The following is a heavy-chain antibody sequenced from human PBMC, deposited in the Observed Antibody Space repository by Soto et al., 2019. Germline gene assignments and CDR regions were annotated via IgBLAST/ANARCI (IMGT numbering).Heavy chain of an antibody. D-gene: IGHD2-21*02. CDR2: VNPSGGHT. V-gene: IGHV1-46*01. Sequence: QVHLVQSGAEVKKPGASVKVSCKASGDTFTDYYIHWVRQAPGQGLEWMGTVNPSGGHTTYAQHFVGRMPMTRDTSTSTLYMELTRLTSEDTAIYYCARGGHVVVVTAALDYWGQGTLVTVSS. CDR3: ARGGHVVVVTAALDY. CDR1: GDTFTDYY. J-gene: IGHJ4*02.